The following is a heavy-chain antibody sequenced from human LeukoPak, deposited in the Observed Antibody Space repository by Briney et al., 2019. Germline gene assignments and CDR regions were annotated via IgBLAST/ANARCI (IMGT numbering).Heavy chain of an antibody. Sequence: SETLSLTCTISGGSISSSSYYWGWIRQPPGKGLEWIGSIYYSGSTYYNPSLKSRVTISVDTSKNQFSLKLNSVTAADTAVYYCAQLSGYTYSGYGPTYYYYYYMDVWGKGTTVTVSS. CDR1: GGSISSSSYY. D-gene: IGHD5-12*01. J-gene: IGHJ6*03. V-gene: IGHV4-39*01. CDR2: IYYSGST. CDR3: AQLSGYTYSGYGPTYYYYYYMDV.